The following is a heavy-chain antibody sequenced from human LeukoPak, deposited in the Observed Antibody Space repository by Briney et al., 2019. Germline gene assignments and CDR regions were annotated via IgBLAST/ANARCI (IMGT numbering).Heavy chain of an antibody. CDR3: AKDTSSGGNYFDY. CDR1: GFTLGDYA. D-gene: IGHD6-6*01. J-gene: IGHJ4*02. CDR2: ISWNSGSI. Sequence: GGSLRLSCAASGFTLGDYAMHWVRQAPGQGLEWVSGISWNSGSIDYADSVKGRFSITRDNANNLVHLQMNSLRAEDTALYYCAKDTSSGGNYFDYWGQGTLVTVSS. V-gene: IGHV3-9*01.